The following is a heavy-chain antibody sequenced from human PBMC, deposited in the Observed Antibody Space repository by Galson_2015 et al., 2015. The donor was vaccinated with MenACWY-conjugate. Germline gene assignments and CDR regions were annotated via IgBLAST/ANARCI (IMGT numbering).Heavy chain of an antibody. CDR2: IWYDGTNK. D-gene: IGHD4/OR15-4a*01. J-gene: IGHJ4*02. CDR3: VRDLTTCYFDY. V-gene: IGHV3-33*01. Sequence: ALRLSCAASGFAFSGYAMHWVRQPPGKGLEWVAIIWYDGTNKYYADSVKGRFTISRSNSKNTLYLQMNSLRAEDTAVYYCVRDLTTCYFDYWGQGTLVTVSS. CDR1: GFAFSGYA.